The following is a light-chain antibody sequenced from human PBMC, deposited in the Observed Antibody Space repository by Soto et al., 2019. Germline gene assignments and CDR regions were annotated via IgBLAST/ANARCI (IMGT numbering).Light chain of an antibody. J-gene: IGLJ3*02. Sequence: QSALTQPAAVSGSPGQSITISSTGTSSDVGGHNYVSWYQQQHAGKAPKLMIYEVSNRPSGGSNRFSSSKSANTASLTISGLQAEDEADYYCSSFTSSNPWVFGGGTKLTVL. CDR3: SSFTSSNPWV. CDR1: SSDVGGHNY. V-gene: IGLV2-14*01. CDR2: EVS.